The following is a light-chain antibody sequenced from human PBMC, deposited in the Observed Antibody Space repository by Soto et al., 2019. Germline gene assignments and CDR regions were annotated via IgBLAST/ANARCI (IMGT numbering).Light chain of an antibody. J-gene: IGKJ2*01. CDR2: AAS. Sequence: DIQMTQSPSSLSASVGDRVTITCRASQGISNYLAWYQQKPGKVPKLLFYAASTLQSGVPSRFIGSGYGTDFTLTISSLQPEDAATYYCQKYVGAPKTFGQGTKLEIK. CDR3: QKYVGAPKT. V-gene: IGKV1-27*01. CDR1: QGISNY.